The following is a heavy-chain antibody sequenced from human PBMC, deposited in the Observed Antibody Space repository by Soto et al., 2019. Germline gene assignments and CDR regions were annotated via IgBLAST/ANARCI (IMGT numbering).Heavy chain of an antibody. CDR2: IKSYTAGATT. D-gene: IGHD3-16*01. J-gene: IGHJ3*02. CDR1: GFTFSNAW. CDR3: ATCSGRGSIPCYGIIDI. Sequence: EVQLVESGGGLIRPGGSLRLSCAASGFTFSNAWMIWVRQAPGKGLAWVGRIKSYTAGATTEYPASVKGRFTVSRDDSRSTLVLQMNTLRREDTAVYYSATCSGRGSIPCYGIIDIRGQGTLVTVSS. V-gene: IGHV3-15*05.